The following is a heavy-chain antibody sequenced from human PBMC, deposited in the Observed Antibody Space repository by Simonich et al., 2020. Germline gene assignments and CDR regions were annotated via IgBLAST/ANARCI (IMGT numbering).Heavy chain of an antibody. Sequence: QVQLVESGGGVVQPGRSLRLSCAASGFTFSSYAMHWDRQAPGRGLVWMSVISYDGNNKYYADSVKGRFTISRDNSKNTLYLQMNSLRAEDTAVYYCARELSKNGEAAAGYYFDYWGQGTLVTVSS. D-gene: IGHD6-13*01. CDR1: GFTFSSYA. J-gene: IGHJ4*02. CDR3: ARELSKNGEAAAGYYFDY. CDR2: ISYDGNNK. V-gene: IGHV3-30*04.